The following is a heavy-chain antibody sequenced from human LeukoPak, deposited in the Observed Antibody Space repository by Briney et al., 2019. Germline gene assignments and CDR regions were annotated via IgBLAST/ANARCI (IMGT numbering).Heavy chain of an antibody. V-gene: IGHV1-2*02. CDR2: INPNSGGT. Sequence: ASVKVSCKASGYTFTGNHMHWVRQDPGQGLEWMAGINPNSGGTNYAQKFQGRVIVTRDTSISTAYMELSWLGSDDTAVYYCARGGSTDSIHSCGGNCYFLDYWGQGTLVTVSS. CDR1: GYTFTGNH. D-gene: IGHD2-21*02. CDR3: ARGGSTDSIHSCGGNCYFLDY. J-gene: IGHJ4*02.